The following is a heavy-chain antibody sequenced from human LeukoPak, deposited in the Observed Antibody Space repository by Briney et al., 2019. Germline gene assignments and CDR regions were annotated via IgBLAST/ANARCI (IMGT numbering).Heavy chain of an antibody. J-gene: IGHJ4*02. CDR3: ARNYGSGSSTYYFDY. V-gene: IGHV1-46*01. D-gene: IGHD3-10*01. Sequence: ASVKVSCKASGYTFTSYYMHWVRQAPGQGLEWMGIINPSGGSTSYAQKFQGRVTMTRDTSTSTVYMELSSLRAEDTAVYYCARNYGSGSSTYYFDYWGQGTLVTVSS. CDR1: GYTFTSYY. CDR2: INPSGGST.